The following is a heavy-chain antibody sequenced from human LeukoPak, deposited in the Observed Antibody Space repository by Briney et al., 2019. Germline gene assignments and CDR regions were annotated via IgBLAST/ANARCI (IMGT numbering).Heavy chain of an antibody. J-gene: IGHJ6*03. CDR1: GFTFSSYG. CDR3: AKDPQWLRLGGRDYYYYMDV. V-gene: IGHV3-30*02. CDR2: IRIDGSNK. D-gene: IGHD5-12*01. Sequence: GGSLRLSCAASGFTFSSYGMYWVRQPPRQGLGWVAFIRIDGSNKYYANSVKGRLTISRDKYNNTLYLQMNSLRAEDTAVYYCAKDPQWLRLGGRDYYYYMDVWGKGTTVTVSS.